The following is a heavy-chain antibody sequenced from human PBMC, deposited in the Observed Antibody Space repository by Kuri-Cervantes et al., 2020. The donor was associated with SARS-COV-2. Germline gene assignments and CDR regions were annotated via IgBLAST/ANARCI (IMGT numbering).Heavy chain of an antibody. CDR1: GFTFSSYW. V-gene: IGHV3-7*01. D-gene: IGHD6-19*01. J-gene: IGHJ3*02. CDR3: AFPISGWYGGAFDI. Sequence: GGSLSLSCAASGFTFSSYWMSWVRQAPGKGLEWVANIKQDGSEKYYVDSVKGRFTISSDNAKNSLYLQMNSLRAEDTAVYYCAFPISGWYGGAFDIWGQGTMVTVSS. CDR2: IKQDGSEK.